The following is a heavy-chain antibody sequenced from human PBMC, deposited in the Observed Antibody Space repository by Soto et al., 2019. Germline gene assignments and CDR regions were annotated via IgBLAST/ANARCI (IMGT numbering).Heavy chain of an antibody. CDR2: ISGSGGST. V-gene: IGHV3-23*01. CDR1: GFTFSSYA. CDR3: AKRTVGWYFDL. D-gene: IGHD4-17*01. J-gene: IGHJ2*01. Sequence: EVQLLESGGGLVQPGGSLSLSCAASGFTFSSYAMNWVRQAPGKGLEWVAVISGSGGSTYYADSVKGRFTISRDNSKNTLYLQMNSLRAEGTAVYYCAKRTVGWYFDLWGRGTLVTVSS.